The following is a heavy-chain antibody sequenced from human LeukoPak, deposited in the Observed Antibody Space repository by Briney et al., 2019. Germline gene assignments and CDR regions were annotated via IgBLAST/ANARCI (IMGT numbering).Heavy chain of an antibody. J-gene: IGHJ6*02. D-gene: IGHD3-10*01. CDR3: ARVYYGSGSYYRDYYYYYGMDV. CDR1: GGSISSSSYS. CDR2: IYYSGIT. Sequence: SETLSLTCTVSGGSISSSSYSWGWIRQPPGKGLEWIGSIYYSGITYYNPSLKSRVTISVDTSKNQFSLKLSSVTAADTTVYYCARVYYGSGSYYRDYYYYYGMDVWGQGTTVTVSS. V-gene: IGHV4-39*01.